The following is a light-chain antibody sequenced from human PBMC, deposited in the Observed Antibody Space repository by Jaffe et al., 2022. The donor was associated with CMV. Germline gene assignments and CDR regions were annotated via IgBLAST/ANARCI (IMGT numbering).Light chain of an antibody. V-gene: IGKV1-39*01. CDR1: QSISRY. J-gene: IGKJ3*01. CDR3: QQSYSTPIT. Sequence: DIQMTQSPSSLSASVGDRVTITCRASQSISRYLNWYQQKPGKAPKLLIYAASIFQRGVPSRFSGSGSGTDFTLIISDLQPEDSASYYCQQSYSTPITFGPGTKVDIK. CDR2: AAS.